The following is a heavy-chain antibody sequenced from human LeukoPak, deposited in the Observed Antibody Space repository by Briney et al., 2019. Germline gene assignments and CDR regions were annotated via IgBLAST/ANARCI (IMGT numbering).Heavy chain of an antibody. D-gene: IGHD3-22*01. Sequence: VKVSCKASGGTFSSYAISWVRQAPGQGLGWMGRIIPIFGTANYAQKFQGRVTITTDESTSTAYMELSSLRSEDTAVYYCASEGYYYDSSGYFDYWGQGTLVTVSS. CDR1: GGTFSSYA. CDR3: ASEGYYYDSSGYFDY. V-gene: IGHV1-69*13. J-gene: IGHJ4*02. CDR2: IIPIFGTA.